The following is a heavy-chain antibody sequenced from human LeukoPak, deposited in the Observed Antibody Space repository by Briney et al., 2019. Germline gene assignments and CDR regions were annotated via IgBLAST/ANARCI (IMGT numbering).Heavy chain of an antibody. CDR3: ARVDDYGDYNFDY. Sequence: ASVKVSCKASGYTFTGYYMHWVRQAPGQGLEWMGWINPNSGGTNYAQKFQGRVTITRDTSISTAYMELSRLRSDDAAVYYCARVDDYGDYNFDYWGQGTLVTVSS. D-gene: IGHD4-17*01. J-gene: IGHJ4*02. CDR1: GYTFTGYY. CDR2: INPNSGGT. V-gene: IGHV1-2*02.